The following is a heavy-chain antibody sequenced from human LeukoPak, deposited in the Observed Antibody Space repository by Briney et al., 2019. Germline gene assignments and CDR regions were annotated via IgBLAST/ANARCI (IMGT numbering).Heavy chain of an antibody. D-gene: IGHD3-9*01. J-gene: IGHJ5*02. CDR3: ARVGVLRYFDWLLSDNWFDP. CDR1: GGSISSYY. CDR2: IYYSGST. V-gene: IGHV4-59*01. Sequence: SETLSLTCTVSGGSISSYYWSWIRQPPGKGLEWIGYIYYSGSTNYNPSLKSRVTISVGTSKNQFSLKLSSVTAADTAVYYCARVGVLRYFDWLLSDNWFDPWGQGTLVTVSS.